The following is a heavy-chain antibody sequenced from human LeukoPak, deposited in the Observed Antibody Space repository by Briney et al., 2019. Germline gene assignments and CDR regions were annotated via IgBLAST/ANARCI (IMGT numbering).Heavy chain of an antibody. CDR1: GYTFTSYD. Sequence: VASVKVSCKASGYTFTSYDINWVRQATGQGLEWMGWMNPNSGNTGYAQKFQGRVTMTRNTSISTAYMELSSLRSEDTAVYYCARRAFPTIFGGVINHYYYMAVGGNGTTVTVYS. D-gene: IGHD3-3*01. J-gene: IGHJ6*03. CDR2: MNPNSGNT. V-gene: IGHV1-8*01. CDR3: ARRAFPTIFGGVINHYYYMAV.